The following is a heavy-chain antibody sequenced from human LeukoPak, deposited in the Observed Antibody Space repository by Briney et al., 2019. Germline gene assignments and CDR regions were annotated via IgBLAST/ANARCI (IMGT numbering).Heavy chain of an antibody. CDR2: MYYRGNT. J-gene: IGHJ4*02. D-gene: IGHD1-7*01. Sequence: SETLSLTCTVSGGSISNYYWSWIRQPPGKGLEWVGHMYYRGNTFYNPSLKSRVTISVDTSKNQFSLKLRSVTAADTAVYYCARLYGNYQNYFDYWGQGTLVTVSS. CDR3: ARLYGNYQNYFDY. V-gene: IGHV4-59*12. CDR1: GGSISNYY.